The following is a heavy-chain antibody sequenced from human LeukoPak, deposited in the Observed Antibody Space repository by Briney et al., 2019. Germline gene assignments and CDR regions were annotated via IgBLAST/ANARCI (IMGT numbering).Heavy chain of an antibody. CDR1: GFTFSSYA. D-gene: IGHD5-18*01. CDR3: AKDNEVQLWPTQAFDY. V-gene: IGHV3-23*01. Sequence: PGGSLRLSCAASGFTFSSYAMSWVRQAPGKGLEWVSAISGSGGSTYYADSVKGRFTISRDNSKNTLYLQMNSLRAEDTAVYYCAKDNEVQLWPTQAFDYWGQGTLVTVSS. J-gene: IGHJ4*02. CDR2: ISGSGGST.